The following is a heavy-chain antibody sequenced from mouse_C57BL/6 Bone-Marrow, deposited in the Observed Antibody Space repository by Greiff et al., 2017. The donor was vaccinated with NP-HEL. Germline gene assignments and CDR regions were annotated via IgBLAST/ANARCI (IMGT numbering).Heavy chain of an antibody. CDR1: GYTFTSYT. CDR2: INPSSGYT. D-gene: IGHD3-2*02. CDR3: ARRRGSSGLGD. J-gene: IGHJ3*01. Sequence: QVQLQQSGAELARPGASVKMSCKASGYTFTSYTMHWVKQRPGQGLEWIGYINPSSGYTNYNEKFKGKATLTADKSSSTAYMQFSSLTSEDSAIYYCARRRGSSGLGDWGQGTLVTVSA. V-gene: IGHV1-4*01.